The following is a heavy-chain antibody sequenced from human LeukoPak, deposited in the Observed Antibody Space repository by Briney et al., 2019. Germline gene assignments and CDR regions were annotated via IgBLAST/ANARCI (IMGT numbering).Heavy chain of an antibody. J-gene: IGHJ2*01. CDR2: IYSGDSGT. V-gene: IGHV5-51*01. CDR1: GYSFPKYY. Sequence: GEALKSSSKGSGYSFPKYYIACVRHMPGKGMEWMGFIYSGDSGTRYSPSFQGQVTISADKSTTTTYLQRSRVNAADRAMYYSARRSGIQRWWYWYFDFWGRGTLVTLSS. D-gene: IGHD5-18*01. CDR3: ARRSGIQRWWYWYFDF.